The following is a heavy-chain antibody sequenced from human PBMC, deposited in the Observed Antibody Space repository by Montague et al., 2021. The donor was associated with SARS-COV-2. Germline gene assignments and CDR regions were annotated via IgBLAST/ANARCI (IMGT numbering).Heavy chain of an antibody. CDR2: ISSSGSTI. CDR3: ARDQLKAQWPYYYYYMDA. J-gene: IGHJ6*03. Sequence: SLRLSCAASGFTFSSYEMNWVRQAPGKGLEWVSYISSSGSTIYYADSXKGRFTISRDNAKNSLYLQMNSLRAEDTAVYYCARDQLKAQWPYYYYYMDAWGKGTTVTVSS. V-gene: IGHV3-48*03. CDR1: GFTFSSYE. D-gene: IGHD2-8*01.